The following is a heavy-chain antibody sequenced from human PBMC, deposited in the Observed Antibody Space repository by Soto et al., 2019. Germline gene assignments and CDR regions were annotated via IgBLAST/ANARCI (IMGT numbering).Heavy chain of an antibody. J-gene: IGHJ3*02. CDR2: ISSSSSTI. CDR3: ARDDYYDSSGYFAFDI. V-gene: IGHV3-48*01. CDR1: GFTFSSYS. D-gene: IGHD3-22*01. Sequence: GGSLRLSCAASGFTFSSYSMNWVRQAPGKGLEWVSYISSSSSTIYYADSVKGRFTISRDNAKNSLYLQMNSLRAEDTAVYYCARDDYYDSSGYFAFDIWGQGTMVTVSS.